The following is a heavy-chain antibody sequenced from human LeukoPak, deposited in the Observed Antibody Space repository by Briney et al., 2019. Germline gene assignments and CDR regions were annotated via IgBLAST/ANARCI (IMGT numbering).Heavy chain of an antibody. D-gene: IGHD1-1*01. J-gene: IGHJ4*02. CDR3: ARDSYNWNYEGTFDY. V-gene: IGHV3-30-3*01. CDR1: GFTFSSYA. Sequence: GGSLRLSCAASGFTFSSYAMHWVRQAPGKGLEWVAVISYDGSNKYYADSVKGRFTISRDNSKNTLYLQMNSLRAEDTAVYYCARDSYNWNYEGTFDYWGQGTLVTVSS. CDR2: ISYDGSNK.